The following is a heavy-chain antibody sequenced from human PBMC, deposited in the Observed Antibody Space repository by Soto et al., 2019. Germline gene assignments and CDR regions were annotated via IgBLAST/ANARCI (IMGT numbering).Heavy chain of an antibody. CDR1: GFTFTNYA. CDR3: AKEYYDSRGYSRY. V-gene: IGHV3-23*01. J-gene: IGHJ4*02. CDR2: ISGGGGAT. D-gene: IGHD3-22*01. Sequence: GGSLRLSCAASGFTFTNYAMSWVRQAPGKGLEWVSAISGGGGATYYADSVKGRFTISRDNSKSTLYLQMNSLRAEDTAVYYCAKEYYDSRGYSRYWGQGTLVTVSS.